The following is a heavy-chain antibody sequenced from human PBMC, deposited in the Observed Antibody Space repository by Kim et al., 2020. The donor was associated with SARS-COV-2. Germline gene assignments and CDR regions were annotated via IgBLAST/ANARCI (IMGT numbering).Heavy chain of an antibody. V-gene: IGHV3-30*18. D-gene: IGHD1-26*01. J-gene: IGHJ4*02. CDR2: ISYDGSNK. Sequence: GGSLRLSCAASGFTFSSYGMHWVRQAPGKGLEWVAVISYDGSNKYYADSVKGRFTISRDNSKNTLYLQMNSLRAEDTAVYYCAKGSGSYYISDYWGQGTLVTVSS. CDR1: GFTFSSYG. CDR3: AKGSGSYYISDY.